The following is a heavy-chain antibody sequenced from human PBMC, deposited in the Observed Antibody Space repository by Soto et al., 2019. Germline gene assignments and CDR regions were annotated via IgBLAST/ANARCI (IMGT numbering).Heavy chain of an antibody. CDR3: ARDPVAAAGKGGAFDY. CDR2: IYTSGST. CDR1: GGSISSYY. D-gene: IGHD6-13*01. Sequence: SETLSLTCTVSGGSISSYYWSWIRQPAGKGLEWIGRIYTSGSTNYNPSLKSRVTMSVDTSKNQFSLKLSSVTAADTAVYYCARDPVAAAGKGGAFDYWGQGTLVTVSS. V-gene: IGHV4-4*07. J-gene: IGHJ4*02.